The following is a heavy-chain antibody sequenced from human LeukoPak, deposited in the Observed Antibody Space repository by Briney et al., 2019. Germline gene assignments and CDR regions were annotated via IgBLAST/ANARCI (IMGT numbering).Heavy chain of an antibody. V-gene: IGHV1-69*04. Sequence: SVKVSCKASGGTFSSYAIRWVRQAPGQGLEWMGRIIPILGIANYAQKFQGRVTITADKSTSTAYMELSSLRSEDTAVYYCARLGDYCSSTSCYITFDYWGQGTLVTVSS. CDR3: ARLGDYCSSTSCYITFDY. CDR1: GGTFSSYA. J-gene: IGHJ4*02. CDR2: IIPILGIA. D-gene: IGHD2-2*02.